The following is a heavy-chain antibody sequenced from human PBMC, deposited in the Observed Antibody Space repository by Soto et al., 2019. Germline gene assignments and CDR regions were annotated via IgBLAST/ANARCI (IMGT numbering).Heavy chain of an antibody. J-gene: IGHJ6*02. Sequence: PGGSLRLSCAASGFTFSSYGMHWVRQAPGKGLEWVAVIWYDGSNKYYADSVKGRFTISRDNSKNTLYLQMNSLRAEDTAVYYCARDPIGYCSSNSCYSGELDYYYGMDVWGQGTTVTVSS. CDR2: IWYDGSNK. CDR1: GFTFSSYG. CDR3: ARDPIGYCSSNSCYSGELDYYYGMDV. V-gene: IGHV3-33*01. D-gene: IGHD2-2*02.